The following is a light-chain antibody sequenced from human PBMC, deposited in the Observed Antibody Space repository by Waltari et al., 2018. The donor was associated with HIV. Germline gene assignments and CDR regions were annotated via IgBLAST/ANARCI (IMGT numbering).Light chain of an antibody. CDR3: QVFENSRDQA. CDR1: KMGDNN. CDR2: DDK. Sequence: YVLTQPPSVSVAPGKTATITCGENKMGDNNVHVDQQKSGQAPVLVIYDDKLRPSGIPARLSGSNSGDTATLTISGVEVGDEAEYYCQVFENSRDQAFGTGTKVTVL. J-gene: IGLJ1*01. V-gene: IGLV3-21*01.